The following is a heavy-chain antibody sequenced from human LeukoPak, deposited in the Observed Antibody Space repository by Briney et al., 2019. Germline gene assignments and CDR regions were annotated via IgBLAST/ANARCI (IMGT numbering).Heavy chain of an antibody. CDR1: GDSISSSSYY. V-gene: IGHV4-39*01. J-gene: IGHJ5*02. CDR3: AGHQSGTMYAS. CDR2: IYNSGTA. D-gene: IGHD1-7*01. Sequence: SETLSLTCTVPGDSISSSSYYWVWIRQPPGKGLEWIGTIYNSGTAYYTPSLKSRVTISVGTSKNQVSLKLSSVTAADTAVYICAGHQSGTMYASWGQGTLVTVS.